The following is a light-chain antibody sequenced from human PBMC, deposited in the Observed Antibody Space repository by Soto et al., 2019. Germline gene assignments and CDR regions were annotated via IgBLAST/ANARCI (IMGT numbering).Light chain of an antibody. Sequence: EIVLTQSPATLFLSPGETATLSCRASQSVSNYLTWYQQKPGQAPRLLIYDASKRATGIPARFSGSGSGTDFTLNISSLQPEDLEVYYCQHSRNWPWTFGQGTKVEIK. J-gene: IGKJ1*01. V-gene: IGKV3-11*01. CDR3: QHSRNWPWT. CDR2: DAS. CDR1: QSVSNY.